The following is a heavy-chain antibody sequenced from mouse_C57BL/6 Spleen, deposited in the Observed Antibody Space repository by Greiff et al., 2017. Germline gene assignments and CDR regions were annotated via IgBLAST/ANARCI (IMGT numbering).Heavy chain of an antibody. J-gene: IGHJ2*01. CDR1: GYTFTDYY. Sequence: VKLQQSGAELVRPGASVKLSCKASGYTFTDYYINWVKQRPGQGLEWIARIYPGSGNTYYNEKFQGKATLTAEKSSSTAYMQLSSLTSEDSAVYFGAREFITTVVAAPFDYWGQGTTLTVSA. V-gene: IGHV1-76*01. D-gene: IGHD1-1*01. CDR2: IYPGSGNT. CDR3: AREFITTVVAAPFDY.